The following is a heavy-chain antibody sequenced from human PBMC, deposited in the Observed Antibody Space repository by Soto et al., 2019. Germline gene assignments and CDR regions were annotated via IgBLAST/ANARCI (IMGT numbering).Heavy chain of an antibody. CDR2: ISAYNGNT. Sequence: ASVKVSCKASGYTFTSYGISWVRQAPGQGLEWMGWISAYNGNTNYAQKLQGRVTMTTDTSTSTAYMELRSLRSDDTAVYYCARSGCYYPACYPYYYYVDVWGKGTTVTVSS. J-gene: IGHJ6*03. CDR3: ARSGCYYPACYPYYYYVDV. V-gene: IGHV1-18*01. D-gene: IGHD3-22*01. CDR1: GYTFTSYG.